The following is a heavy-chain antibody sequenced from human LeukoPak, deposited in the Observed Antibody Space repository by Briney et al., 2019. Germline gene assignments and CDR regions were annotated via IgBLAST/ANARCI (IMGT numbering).Heavy chain of an antibody. CDR2: INWNGGST. J-gene: IGHJ4*02. D-gene: IGHD4-17*01. Sequence: GGSLRHTCAASGFTFDDYGMSWVRQAPGKGLEWVSGINWNGGSTGYADSVKGRFTISRDNAKNSLYLQMNSLRAEDTALYYCARTAVQDTYFDYWGQGTLVTVSS. CDR1: GFTFDDYG. CDR3: ARTAVQDTYFDY. V-gene: IGHV3-20*04.